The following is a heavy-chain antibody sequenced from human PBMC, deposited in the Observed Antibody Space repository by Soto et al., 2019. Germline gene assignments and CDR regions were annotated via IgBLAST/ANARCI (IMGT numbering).Heavy chain of an antibody. Sequence: GGSLRLSCAASGFTFSGSAMHWVRQASGKGLEWVGRIRSKPNSYATAYAASVKGRFTISRDDSKNTAYLQMNSLKTEDTAVYYCTLTPGMAALGPGTDYWGQGTLVTVSS. CDR2: IRSKPNSYAT. D-gene: IGHD6-13*01. V-gene: IGHV3-73*01. J-gene: IGHJ4*02. CDR1: GFTFSGSA. CDR3: TLTPGMAALGPGTDY.